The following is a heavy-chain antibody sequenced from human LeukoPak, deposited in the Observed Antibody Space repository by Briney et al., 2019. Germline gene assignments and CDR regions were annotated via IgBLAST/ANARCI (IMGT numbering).Heavy chain of an antibody. V-gene: IGHV3-23*01. CDR2: ISGSGGST. CDR1: GFTFSSYA. D-gene: IGHD3-22*01. Sequence: GGSLRLSCAASGFTFSSYAMSWVRQAPGKGLEWVSAISGSGGSTCYADSVKGRFTISRDNSKNTLYLQMNSLRAEDTAVYYCAKDGANYYDSSGYYQRPENAEYFQHWGQGTLVTVSS. J-gene: IGHJ1*01. CDR3: AKDGANYYDSSGYYQRPENAEYFQH.